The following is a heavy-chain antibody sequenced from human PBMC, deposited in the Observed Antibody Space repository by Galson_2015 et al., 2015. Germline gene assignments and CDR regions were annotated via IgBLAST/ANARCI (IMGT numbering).Heavy chain of an antibody. CDR2: IYYSGST. V-gene: IGHV4-39*01. CDR3: ARLYGDSSGWYKRPPPYWYFDL. D-gene: IGHD6-19*01. CDR1: GGSISSSSYY. Sequence: LSLTCTVSGGSISSSSYYWGWIRQPPGKGLEWIGSIYYSGSTYYNPSLKSRVTISVDTSKNQFSLKLSSVTAADTAVYYCARLYGDSSGWYKRPPPYWYFDLWGRGTLVTVSS. J-gene: IGHJ2*01.